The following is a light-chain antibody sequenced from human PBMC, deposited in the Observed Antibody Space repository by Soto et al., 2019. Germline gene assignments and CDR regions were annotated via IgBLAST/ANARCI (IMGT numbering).Light chain of an antibody. J-gene: IGLJ3*02. V-gene: IGLV2-14*01. Sequence: QSVLTQHASVSGSPGQSITISCTGTNSDVGGYDYVSWYQHYPGKAPKLLIYQVNNRPSGVSSRFSGSKSGNTASLTFSGLQAEDEADYYCSSLTSSNTWVFGGGTKVTVL. CDR2: QVN. CDR1: NSDVGGYDY. CDR3: SSLTSSNTWV.